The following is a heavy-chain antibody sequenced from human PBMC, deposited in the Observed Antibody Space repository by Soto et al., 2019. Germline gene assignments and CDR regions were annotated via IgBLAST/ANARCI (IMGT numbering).Heavy chain of an antibody. J-gene: IGHJ5*02. Sequence: ETLSLTCAVYGGSFSGYYWSWIRQPPGKGLEWIGEINHSGSTNYNLSLKSRVTISVDTSKNQFSLKLSSVTAADTAVYYCARGPYYYDSSAFDPWGQGTLVTVSS. CDR1: GGSFSGYY. CDR2: INHSGST. V-gene: IGHV4-34*01. D-gene: IGHD3-22*01. CDR3: ARGPYYYDSSAFDP.